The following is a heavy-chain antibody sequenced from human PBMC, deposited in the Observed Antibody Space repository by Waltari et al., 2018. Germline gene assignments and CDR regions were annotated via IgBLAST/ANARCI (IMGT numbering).Heavy chain of an antibody. Sequence: QVQLVQSGAEVKKPGASVKVSCKVSGYTLTELSMHWVRQAPGKGLEWMGGFDPEDGETIYAQKFQVRVTMTEDTSTDTAYMGLSSLRSEDTAVYYCATEVAVAGRDPFWWNYWGQGTLVTVSS. CDR3: ATEVAVAGRDPFWWNY. CDR1: GYTLTELS. V-gene: IGHV1-24*01. CDR2: FDPEDGET. J-gene: IGHJ4*02. D-gene: IGHD6-19*01.